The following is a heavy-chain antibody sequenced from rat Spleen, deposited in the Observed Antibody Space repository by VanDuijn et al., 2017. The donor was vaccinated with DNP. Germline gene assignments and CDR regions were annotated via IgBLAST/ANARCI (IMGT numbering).Heavy chain of an antibody. CDR1: GFTFSKYG. D-gene: IGHD1-9*01. J-gene: IGHJ2*01. CDR2: LSFDGSST. CDR3: ARHRSYYGYNYFDY. V-gene: IGHV5-29*01. Sequence: EVQLVESGGGLVQPGMSLQLSCAASGFTFSKYGMAWVRQAPTMGLEWVAALSFDGSSTYYRDSVKGRFTVSRDNAKSTLYLQMNSLRSEDTATYYCARHRSYYGYNYFDYWGQGVMVTVSS.